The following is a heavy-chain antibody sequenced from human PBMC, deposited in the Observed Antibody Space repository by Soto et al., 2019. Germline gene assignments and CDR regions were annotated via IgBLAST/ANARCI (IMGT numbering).Heavy chain of an antibody. V-gene: IGHV3-53*01. J-gene: IGHJ4*02. D-gene: IGHD3-10*01. CDR2: IYSGGYT. CDR3: APHPGGGGY. Sequence: EVQLVESGGGLIQPGGSLRLSCAVSGFTVSNNYMSWVRQAPGKGLEGVSVIYSGGYTAYGDSVKGRFTISRDNSKNPLFLQTNARGPDAPPVYYCAPHPGGGGYWGQGTLVTVSS. CDR1: GFTVSNNY.